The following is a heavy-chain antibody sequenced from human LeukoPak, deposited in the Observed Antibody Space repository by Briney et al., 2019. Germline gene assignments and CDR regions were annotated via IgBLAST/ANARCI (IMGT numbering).Heavy chain of an antibody. V-gene: IGHV3-23*01. CDR2: IPASGGST. Sequence: GESLKNSFKGSGYSFTSYLIGWVGQMPGESLEWVSSIPASGGSTYYADSVKGRFTISRDNSKNSLYLQMNSLRAEDTAVYYCAKESSGGWYFDYWGQGTLVTVSS. CDR3: AKESSGGWYFDY. D-gene: IGHD6-19*01. CDR1: GYSFTSYL. J-gene: IGHJ4*02.